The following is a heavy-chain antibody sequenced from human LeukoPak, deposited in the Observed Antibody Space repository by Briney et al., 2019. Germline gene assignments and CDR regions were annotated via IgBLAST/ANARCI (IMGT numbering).Heavy chain of an antibody. CDR1: GVSFSGYD. D-gene: IGHD3-10*01. J-gene: IGHJ5*02. CDR3: ARTYYYGSGSYCWFDP. CDR2: INHSGST. Sequence: PSQTLSLTCAVYGVSFSGYDWSWIRQPPGKGLEWIGEINHSGSTNYDPSLKSRVTISVDTSKNQFSLKLSSVTAADTAVYYCARTYYYGSGSYCWFDPWGQGTLVTVSS. V-gene: IGHV4-34*01.